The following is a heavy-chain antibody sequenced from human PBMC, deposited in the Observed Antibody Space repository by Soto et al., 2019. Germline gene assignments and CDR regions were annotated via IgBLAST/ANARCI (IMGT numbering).Heavy chain of an antibody. CDR3: ARAYDILTGYTSRYYYYYMDV. V-gene: IGHV4-34*01. Sequence: SETLSLTCAVYGGSFSGYYWSWIRQPPGKGLEWIGEINHSGSTNYNPSLKSRVTISVDTSKNQFSLKLSSVTAADTAVYYCARAYDILTGYTSRYYYYYMDVWAKGTTVNVSS. CDR1: GGSFSGYY. CDR2: INHSGST. D-gene: IGHD3-9*01. J-gene: IGHJ6*03.